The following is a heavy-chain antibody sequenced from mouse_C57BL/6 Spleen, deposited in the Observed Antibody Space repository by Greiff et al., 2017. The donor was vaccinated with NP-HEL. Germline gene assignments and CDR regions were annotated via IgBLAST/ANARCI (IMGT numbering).Heavy chain of an antibody. J-gene: IGHJ1*03. D-gene: IGHD2-5*01. CDR1: GFTFSDYY. Sequence: DVKLVESEGGLVQPGSSMKLSCTASGFTFSDYYMAWVRQVPEKGLEWVANINYDGSSTYYLDSLKSRFIISRDNAKNILYLQMSSLKSEDTATYYCARDYYSNWYFDVWGTGTTVTVSS. CDR2: INYDGSST. CDR3: ARDYYSNWYFDV. V-gene: IGHV5-16*01.